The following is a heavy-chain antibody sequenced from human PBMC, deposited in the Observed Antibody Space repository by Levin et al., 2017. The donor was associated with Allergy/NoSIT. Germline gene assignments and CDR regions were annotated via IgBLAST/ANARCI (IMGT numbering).Heavy chain of an antibody. CDR2: ISSSGSTI. V-gene: IGHV3-48*03. CDR1: GFTFSSYE. D-gene: IGHD4-17*01. Sequence: GGSLRLSCAASGFTFSSYEMNWVRQAPGKGLEWVSYISSSGSTIYYADSVKGRFTISRDNAKNSLYLQMNSLRAEDTAVYYCARRDNYGDYGSEYAFDSWGQGTMVTVSS. J-gene: IGHJ3*02. CDR3: ARRDNYGDYGSEYAFDS.